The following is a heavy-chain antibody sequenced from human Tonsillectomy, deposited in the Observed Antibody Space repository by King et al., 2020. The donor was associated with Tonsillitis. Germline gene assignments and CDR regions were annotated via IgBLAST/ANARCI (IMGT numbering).Heavy chain of an antibody. CDR2: VDSDGSSR. CDR3: ATTSRYANYHYYYYMDV. J-gene: IGHJ6*03. Sequence: VQLVESGGKLVQRGGSLRLSCAASRFTFSSYWMHWVRQVPGKGLVWVSCVDSDGSSRTYADSVKGRFTISRDNAKNTLYLQMNNLRAEDTAVYYCATTSRYANYHYYYYMDVWGKGTTVTVSS. V-gene: IGHV3-74*03. CDR1: RFTFSSYW. D-gene: IGHD5-12*01.